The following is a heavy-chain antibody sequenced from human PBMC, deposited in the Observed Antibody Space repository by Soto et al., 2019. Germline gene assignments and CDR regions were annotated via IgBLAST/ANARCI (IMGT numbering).Heavy chain of an antibody. D-gene: IGHD2-21*02. CDR1: GGSISSGGYY. CDR3: AGYMCGDCFYFDA. J-gene: IGHJ4*02. V-gene: IGHV4-31*03. Sequence: QVQLQESGPGLVKPSQNLSLTCTVSGGSISSGGYYWSWIRQHPGKGLEWIGYIYYSGSTYYNPSRKRRVTIAVDTSKNQFSLKLSSVTAADTALYYCAGYMCGDCFYFDAWGQGTLVNVSS. CDR2: IYYSGST.